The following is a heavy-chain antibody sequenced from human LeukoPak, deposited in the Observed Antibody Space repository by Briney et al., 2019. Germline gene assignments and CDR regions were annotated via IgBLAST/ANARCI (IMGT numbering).Heavy chain of an antibody. J-gene: IGHJ4*02. CDR3: AKDSGAPKVGQGPYFDY. V-gene: IGHV3-30*18. Sequence: PGGSLRLSCAASGFTFSSYGMHWVRQAPGKGLEWVAVISYDGSNKYYADSVKGRFTISRDNSKNTLYLQMNSLRAEDTAVYYCAKDSGAPKVGQGPYFDYWGQGTLVTVSS. D-gene: IGHD7-27*01. CDR1: GFTFSSYG. CDR2: ISYDGSNK.